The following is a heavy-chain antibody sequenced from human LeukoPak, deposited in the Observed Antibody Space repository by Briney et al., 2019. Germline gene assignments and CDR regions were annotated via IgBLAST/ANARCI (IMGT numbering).Heavy chain of an antibody. J-gene: IGHJ4*02. D-gene: IGHD3-3*01. CDR3: ARDLPRTYYDFWSGYSFYFDY. V-gene: IGHV1-18*01. CDR2: ISAYNGNT. Sequence: ASVKASCKASGYTFTSYGISWVRQAPGQGLEWMGWISAYNGNTNYAQKLQGRVTMTTDTSTSTAYMELRSLRSDDTAVYYCARDLPRTYYDFWSGYSFYFDYWGQGTLVTVSS. CDR1: GYTFTSYG.